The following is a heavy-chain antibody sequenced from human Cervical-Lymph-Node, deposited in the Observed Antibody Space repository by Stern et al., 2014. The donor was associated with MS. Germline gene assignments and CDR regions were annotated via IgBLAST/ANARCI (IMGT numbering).Heavy chain of an antibody. J-gene: IGHJ3*02. CDR2: LNADNGDT. D-gene: IGHD1-20*01. Sequence: QVQLVQSGAEVEKPGASVKISCKASGYTFNNYALHWVRQAPGQSLEWMGWLNADNGDTKYSQIFHGRVSITRDTSARTAYLELSSLTSEDTAIYYCARDRRLVGITVIRAAFDIWGQGTIVTVSS. CDR3: ARDRRLVGITVIRAAFDI. V-gene: IGHV1-3*01. CDR1: GYTFNNYA.